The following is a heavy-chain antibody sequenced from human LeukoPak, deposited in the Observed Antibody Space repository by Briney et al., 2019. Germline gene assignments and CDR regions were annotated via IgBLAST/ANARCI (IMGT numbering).Heavy chain of an antibody. CDR3: AKEDYAITMVRGVIITPPNI. J-gene: IGHJ3*02. CDR2: ISGSGGST. Sequence: PGGSLRLSCAASGFTFSSYAMSWARQAPGKGLEWVSAISGSGGSTYYADSVKGRFTISRDNSKNTLYLQMNSLRAEDTAVYYCAKEDYAITMVRGVIITPPNIWGQGTMVTVSS. CDR1: GFTFSSYA. V-gene: IGHV3-23*01. D-gene: IGHD3-10*01.